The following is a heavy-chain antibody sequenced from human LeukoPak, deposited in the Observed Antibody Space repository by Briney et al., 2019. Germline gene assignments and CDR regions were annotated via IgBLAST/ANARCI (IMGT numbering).Heavy chain of an antibody. CDR1: GFTFSDYY. J-gene: IGHJ4*02. CDR3: ASPRFGELSPY. V-gene: IGHV3-11*04. CDR2: ISSSSSTI. Sequence: GGSLRLSCAASGFTFSDYYMSWIRQAPGKGLEWVSYISSSSSTIYYADSVKGRFTISRDNAKNSLYLKMNSLRAEDTAVYYCASPRFGELSPYWGQGTLVTVSS. D-gene: IGHD3-16*02.